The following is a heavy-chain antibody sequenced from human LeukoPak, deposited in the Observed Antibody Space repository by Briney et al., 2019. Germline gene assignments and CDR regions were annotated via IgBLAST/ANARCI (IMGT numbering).Heavy chain of an antibody. V-gene: IGHV4-34*01. CDR1: GGSFSGYY. CDR3: ARGRLRYFDWLLSPYYFDY. J-gene: IGHJ4*02. Sequence: SETLSLTCAVYGGSFSGYYWSWIRQPPGKGLEWIGEINHSGSTNYNPSLKSRVTISVDTSKNQFSLKLSSVTAADTAVYYCARGRLRYFDWLLSPYYFDYWGQGTLVTVSS. D-gene: IGHD3-9*01. CDR2: INHSGST.